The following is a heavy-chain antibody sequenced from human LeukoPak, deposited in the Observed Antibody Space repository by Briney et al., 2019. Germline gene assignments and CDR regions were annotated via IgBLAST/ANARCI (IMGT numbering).Heavy chain of an antibody. CDR1: GFTFSNYA. CDR3: ARDSYSGSSNYDY. D-gene: IGHD1-26*01. Sequence: QPGRSLRLSCAASGFTFSNYAMHWVRQAPGKGLEWVAVISYDGSNKYYADSVKGRFTISRDNSKNTLYLQMNSLRAEDTAVYYCARDSYSGSSNYDYWGQGTLVTVSS. V-gene: IGHV3-30*01. J-gene: IGHJ4*02. CDR2: ISYDGSNK.